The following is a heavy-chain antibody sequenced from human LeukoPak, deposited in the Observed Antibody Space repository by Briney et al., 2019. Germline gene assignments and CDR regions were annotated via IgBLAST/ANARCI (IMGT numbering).Heavy chain of an antibody. Sequence: SGPTLVNPTQTLTLTCTFSGFSLSTSGVGVGWIRQPLGKALEWLALIYWNDDKRYSPSLKSRLTITKDTSKNQVVLTMTNMDPVDTATYYCAHSDSEYCSSTSCFNWFDPWGQGTLVTVSS. D-gene: IGHD2-2*01. CDR2: IYWNDDK. V-gene: IGHV2-5*01. CDR1: GFSLSTSGVG. CDR3: AHSDSEYCSSTSCFNWFDP. J-gene: IGHJ5*02.